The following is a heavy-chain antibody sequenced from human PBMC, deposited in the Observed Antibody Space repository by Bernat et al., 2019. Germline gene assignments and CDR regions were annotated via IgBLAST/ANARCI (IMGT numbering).Heavy chain of an antibody. CDR3: ARVHSPYCSGVSCYAQAFDY. J-gene: IGHJ4*02. Sequence: QVQLVESGGGVVQPGRSLRLSCAASGFTFSSYGMHWVRQAPGKGLEWVAVIWYDGSNKYYADSVKGRFTISRDNSKNTLYLQMNSLRAEDTAVYYCARVHSPYCSGVSCYAQAFDYWGQGTLVTVSS. D-gene: IGHD2-15*01. V-gene: IGHV3-33*01. CDR2: IWYDGSNK. CDR1: GFTFSSYG.